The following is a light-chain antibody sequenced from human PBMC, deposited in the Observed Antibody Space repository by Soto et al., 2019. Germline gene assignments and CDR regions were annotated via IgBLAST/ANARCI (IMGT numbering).Light chain of an antibody. CDR2: DVS. Sequence: QSVLTQPASVSGSPGQSITISCTGTSSDVGAYTIVSWYQQHPDKVPKLMIFDVSRRPSGVSDRFSGSKSGNTASLTISGLQPEDEADYYCSSYTSSSTHVFGSGTKLTVL. CDR3: SSYTSSSTHV. CDR1: SSDVGAYTI. V-gene: IGLV2-14*03. J-gene: IGLJ1*01.